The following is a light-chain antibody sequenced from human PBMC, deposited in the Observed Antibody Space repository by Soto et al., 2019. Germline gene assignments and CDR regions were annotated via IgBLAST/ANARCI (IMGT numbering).Light chain of an antibody. CDR3: SSYTSSSTQ. J-gene: IGLJ2*01. Sequence: QSALTQPASVSGSPGQSITISCTGTSSDVGGYNYVSWYQQHPGKAPKLMIYDVSNRPSGVSNRFSGSKSGNTASLTISGLQAEDEADYSCSSYTSSSTQFGGGTKLTVL. CDR1: SSDVGGYNY. V-gene: IGLV2-14*01. CDR2: DVS.